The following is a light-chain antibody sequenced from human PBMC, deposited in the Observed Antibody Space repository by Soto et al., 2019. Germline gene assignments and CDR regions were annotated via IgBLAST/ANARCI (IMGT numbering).Light chain of an antibody. CDR1: SSSIGAGYD. V-gene: IGLV1-40*01. CDR2: GNS. J-gene: IGLJ3*02. Sequence: QSVLTQPPSVSGAPGQRVTISCSGSSSSIGAGYDVHWYQQLTGTAPQLLIYGNSNRPSGVPDRFSGSKSGTSASLAITGFQAGDEADYSCQSYDGSLSGWVFGGGTKVTAL. CDR3: QSYDGSLSGWV.